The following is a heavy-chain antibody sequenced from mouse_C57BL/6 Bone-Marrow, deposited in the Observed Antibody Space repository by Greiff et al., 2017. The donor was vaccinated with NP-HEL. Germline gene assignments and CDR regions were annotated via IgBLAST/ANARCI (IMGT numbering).Heavy chain of an antibody. CDR3: ARDLLWLRLWYFDV. CDR1: GYTFTSYG. Sequence: QVQLQQSGAELARPGASVKLSCKASGYTFTSYGISWVKQRTGQGLEWIGEIYPRSGNTYYNEKFKGKATLTADKSSSTAYMELRSLTSEDSAVYFCARDLLWLRLWYFDVWGTGTTVTVSS. V-gene: IGHV1-81*01. D-gene: IGHD2-2*01. J-gene: IGHJ1*03. CDR2: IYPRSGNT.